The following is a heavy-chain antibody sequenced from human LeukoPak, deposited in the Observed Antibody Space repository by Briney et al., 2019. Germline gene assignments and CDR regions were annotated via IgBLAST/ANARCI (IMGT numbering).Heavy chain of an antibody. J-gene: IGHJ4*02. D-gene: IGHD6-6*01. V-gene: IGHV4-59*01. CDR2: IYYSGST. Sequence: SETLSLTCTVSGGSISSYYWSWIRQPPGKGLEWIGYIYYSGSTNYNPSLKSRVTISVDTSKNQFSLKLSSVTAADTAVYYCARAFSSSPGSFDYWGQGTLVTVSS. CDR1: GGSISSYY. CDR3: ARAFSSSPGSFDY.